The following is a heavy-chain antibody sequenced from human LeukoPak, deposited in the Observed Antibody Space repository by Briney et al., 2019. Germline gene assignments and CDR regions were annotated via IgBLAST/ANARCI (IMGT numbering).Heavy chain of an antibody. CDR2: ISGSGGST. D-gene: IGHD3-22*01. Sequence: GGSLRLSCAASGFTFSSYAMSWVRQAPGKGLEWVSAISGSGGSTYYADSVKGRFTISRDNSKNTLYLQMNSLRAEDTAVYYCAKVEREDYYDSSGYYYFDYWGQGTLVTVSS. CDR1: GFTFSSYA. J-gene: IGHJ4*02. V-gene: IGHV3-23*01. CDR3: AKVEREDYYDSSGYYYFDY.